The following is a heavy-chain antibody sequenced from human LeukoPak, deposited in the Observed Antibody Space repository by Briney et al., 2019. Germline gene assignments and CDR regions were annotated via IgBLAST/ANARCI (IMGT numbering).Heavy chain of an antibody. J-gene: IGHJ3*02. D-gene: IGHD3-3*01. CDR3: ARVESRATNPAFDI. CDR1: GGTFSSYA. V-gene: IGHV1-2*02. Sequence: ASVKVSCKASGGTFSSYAFIWVRQAPGQGLEWMGWINPNSGGTNYAQKFQGRVTMTRDTSISTAYMELSGLRSDDTAVYYCARVESRATNPAFDIWGQGTMVTVSS. CDR2: INPNSGGT.